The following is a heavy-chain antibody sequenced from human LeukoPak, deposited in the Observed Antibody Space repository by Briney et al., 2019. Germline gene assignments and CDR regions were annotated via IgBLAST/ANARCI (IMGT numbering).Heavy chain of an antibody. CDR2: IDHSGST. Sequence: SETLSLTCAVYGGSFSGYYWSWIRQPPGMRLEWIGEIDHSGSTNYNPSLKSRVTISVDTSKNQFSLKLSSVTAADTAVYYCARSGVRGVIIRSYFDYWGQGTLVTVSS. CDR1: GGSFSGYY. CDR3: ARSGVRGVIIRSYFDY. V-gene: IGHV4-34*01. J-gene: IGHJ4*02. D-gene: IGHD3-10*01.